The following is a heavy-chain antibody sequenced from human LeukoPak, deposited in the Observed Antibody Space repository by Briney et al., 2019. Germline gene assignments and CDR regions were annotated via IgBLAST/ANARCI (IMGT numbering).Heavy chain of an antibody. V-gene: IGHV1-2*02. CDR3: ARDNPRITAAGGGAFDI. Sequence: ASVKVSFKASGYTFTAYYIHWVRQAPGQGLEWMGWINPNSGGANYAQKFQGRVTMTRDTSISAAYMEVSRLRSDDTAVYYCARDNPRITAAGGGAFDIWGLGTMVTVSS. J-gene: IGHJ3*02. D-gene: IGHD6-13*01. CDR2: INPNSGGA. CDR1: GYTFTAYY.